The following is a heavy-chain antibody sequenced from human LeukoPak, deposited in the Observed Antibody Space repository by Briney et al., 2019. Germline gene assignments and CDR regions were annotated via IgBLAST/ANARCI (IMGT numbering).Heavy chain of an antibody. CDR3: AKPHYTAYYYYGMDV. D-gene: IGHD3-10*01. CDR2: ISSSGGSA. CDR1: GFTFSNYA. Sequence: PGGSRRLSCAASGFTFSNYAMNWVRQAPGKGLEWVSAISSSGGSAYYADSVKGRFTISRDNSKNTLYLQMNSLRAEDTAVYYCAKPHYTAYYYYGMDVWGQGTTVAVSS. J-gene: IGHJ6*02. V-gene: IGHV3-23*01.